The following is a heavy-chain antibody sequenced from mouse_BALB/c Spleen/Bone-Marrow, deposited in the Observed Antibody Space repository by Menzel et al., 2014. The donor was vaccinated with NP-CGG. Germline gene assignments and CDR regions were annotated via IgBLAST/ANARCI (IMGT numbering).Heavy chain of an antibody. CDR2: IDPENGDT. V-gene: IGHV14-4*02. CDR1: GFNIKDYY. D-gene: IGHD2-1*01. J-gene: IGHJ4*01. Sequence: VQLKQSGAELVRSGASVKLSCTASGFNIKDYYMHWVKQRPEQGLEWIGWIDPENGDTEYAPKFQGKATMTAVTSSNTAYLQLSSLTSEDTAVYYCNGNYYAMDYWGQGTSVTVSS. CDR3: NGNYYAMDY.